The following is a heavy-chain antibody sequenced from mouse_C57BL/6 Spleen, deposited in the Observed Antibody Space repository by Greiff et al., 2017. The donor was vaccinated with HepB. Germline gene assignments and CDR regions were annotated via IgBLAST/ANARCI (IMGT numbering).Heavy chain of an antibody. CDR2: IYPSDSET. Sequence: QVQLQQPGAELVRPGSSVKLSCKASGYTFTSYWIDWVKQRPGQGLEWIGNIYPSDSETHYNQKFKDKATLTVDKSSSTAYMQLSSLTSEDSAVYYCARSGITTVVGAMDYWGQGTSVTVSS. D-gene: IGHD1-1*01. J-gene: IGHJ4*01. V-gene: IGHV1-61*01. CDR1: GYTFTSYW. CDR3: ARSGITTVVGAMDY.